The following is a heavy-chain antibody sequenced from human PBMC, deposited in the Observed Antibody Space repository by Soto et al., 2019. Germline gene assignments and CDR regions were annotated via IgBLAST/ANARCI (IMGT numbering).Heavy chain of an antibody. Sequence: NPSEALSLTCAVSGGSISSSNWWSWVRQPPGKGLEWIGEIYHSGSTNYNPPLKSRVTISVDKSTNQFSLKLRSVTAADTDLYYCARDRQLLWFGDLLSDYYYQGMHVWGPGTTVT. CDR2: IYHSGST. D-gene: IGHD3-10*01. V-gene: IGHV4-4*02. CDR3: ARDRQLLWFGDLLSDYYYQGMHV. CDR1: GGSISSSNW. J-gene: IGHJ6*01.